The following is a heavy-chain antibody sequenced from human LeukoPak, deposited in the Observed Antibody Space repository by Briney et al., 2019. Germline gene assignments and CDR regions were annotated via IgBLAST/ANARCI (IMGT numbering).Heavy chain of an antibody. J-gene: IGHJ4*02. CDR1: GYTFTSYY. CDR2: INPSGGST. Sequence: GASVKVSCKASGYTFTSYYMHWVRQAPGQGLEWMGIINPSGGSTSYAQKFQGRVTITADESTSIAYMELSSLRSEDTAVYYCANGYSGYDYSSRLDYWGQGTLVTVSS. D-gene: IGHD5-12*01. V-gene: IGHV1-46*01. CDR3: ANGYSGYDYSSRLDY.